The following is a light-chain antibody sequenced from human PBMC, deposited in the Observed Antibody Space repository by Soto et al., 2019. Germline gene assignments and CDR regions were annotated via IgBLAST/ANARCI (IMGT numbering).Light chain of an antibody. Sequence: SYELTQPPSVSVSPGQTARITCSGEALPKQYAYWYQQKAGQAPVLVIYKDSARPSGIPERFSGSSSGTTVTLTISGVQAEDEADYYCQSADSSGTYVVFGGGTKLTVL. V-gene: IGLV3-25*03. CDR3: QSADSSGTYVV. J-gene: IGLJ3*02. CDR1: ALPKQY. CDR2: KDS.